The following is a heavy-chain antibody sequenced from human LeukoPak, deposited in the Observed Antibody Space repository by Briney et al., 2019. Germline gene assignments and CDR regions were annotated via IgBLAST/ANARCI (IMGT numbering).Heavy chain of an antibody. V-gene: IGHV4-39*01. CDR3: ASHYYDFRSGYYRHFDY. Sequence: SETLSLTCIVSGGSISSSSYYWGWIRQPPGKGLEWIGSIYYSESTYYNPSLKSRVTISVDTSKSRFSLKLNSVTAADTAVYYCASHYYDFRSGYYRHFDYWGQGTLVTVSS. CDR2: IYYSEST. J-gene: IGHJ4*02. D-gene: IGHD3-3*01. CDR1: GGSISSSSYY.